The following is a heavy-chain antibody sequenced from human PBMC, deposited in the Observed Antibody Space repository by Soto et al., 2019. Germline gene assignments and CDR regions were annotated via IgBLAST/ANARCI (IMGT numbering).Heavy chain of an antibody. Sequence: ASVKLSFKPSASTFTSYYLHWVRLAPGQGLEWMGWIDPKSGDTKYAQKFQDRVTMTTDTSISTAYMDLHSLTSDDTAVYYCARDYDKSGYDYFDPWGQGTLVTVSS. V-gene: IGHV1-2*02. J-gene: IGHJ5*02. D-gene: IGHD3-22*01. CDR3: ARDYDKSGYDYFDP. CDR2: IDPKSGDT. CDR1: ASTFTSYY.